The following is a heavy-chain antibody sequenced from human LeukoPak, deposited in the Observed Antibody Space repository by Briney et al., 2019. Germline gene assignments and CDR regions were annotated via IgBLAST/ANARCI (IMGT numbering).Heavy chain of an antibody. J-gene: IGHJ3*02. CDR1: GFTFSSYA. Sequence: PGGSPRLSCAASGFTFSSYAMSWVRQAPGKGLEWVSAISGSGGSTYYADSVKGRFTISRDNSKNTLYLQMNSLRAEDTAVYYCAKDQYSGNTPDAFDIWGQGTMVTVSS. D-gene: IGHD5-12*01. V-gene: IGHV3-23*01. CDR2: ISGSGGST. CDR3: AKDQYSGNTPDAFDI.